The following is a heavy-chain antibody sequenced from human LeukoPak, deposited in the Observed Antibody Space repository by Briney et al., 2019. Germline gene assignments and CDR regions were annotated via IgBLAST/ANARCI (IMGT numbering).Heavy chain of an antibody. CDR3: ARVGWSGDIIQYYFDY. V-gene: IGHV3-21*01. CDR1: GFTFSSYS. Sequence: GGSLRLSCAASGFTFSSYSMNWVRQAPGKGLEWVSSISSSSSYTNYADSVKGRFTISRDNAKNSLYLQMNSLRAEDTAVYYCARVGWSGDIIQYYFDYWGQGTLVTVSS. CDR2: ISSSSSYT. J-gene: IGHJ4*02. D-gene: IGHD2-15*01.